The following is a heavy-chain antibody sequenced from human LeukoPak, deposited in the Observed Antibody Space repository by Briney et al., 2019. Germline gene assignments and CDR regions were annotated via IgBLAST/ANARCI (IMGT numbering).Heavy chain of an antibody. CDR2: ISSSSTI. CDR3: ARGACSGGSCYSG. V-gene: IGHV3-48*01. Sequence: GGSLRLSCAASGFTFSSYSMNWVRQAPGKGLEWVSYISSSSTIYYADSVKGRFTISRDNAKNSLYLQMNSLRAEDTAVYYCARGACSGGSCYSGWGQGTLVTVPS. J-gene: IGHJ4*02. D-gene: IGHD2-15*01. CDR1: GFTFSSYS.